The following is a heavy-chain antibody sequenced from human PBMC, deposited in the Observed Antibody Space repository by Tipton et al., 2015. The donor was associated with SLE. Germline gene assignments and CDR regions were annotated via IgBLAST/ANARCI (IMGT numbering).Heavy chain of an antibody. D-gene: IGHD3-10*01. CDR3: ARLGKRITMVRGVIPYAFDI. CDR2: IYYSGST. Sequence: TLSLTCTVSGGSISSSSYYWGWIRQPPGKGLEWIGYIYYSGSTNYNPSLKSRVTISVDTSKNQFSLKLSSVTAADTAVYYCARLGKRITMVRGVIPYAFDIWDQGTMVTVSS. V-gene: IGHV4-61*05. CDR1: GGSISSSSYY. J-gene: IGHJ3*02.